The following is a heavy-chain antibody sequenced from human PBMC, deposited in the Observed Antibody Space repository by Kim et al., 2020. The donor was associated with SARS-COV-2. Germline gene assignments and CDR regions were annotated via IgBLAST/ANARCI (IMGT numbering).Heavy chain of an antibody. J-gene: IGHJ5*02. CDR1: GFSVSGYA. CDR2: ISIGSSTI. D-gene: IGHD2-21*01. Sequence: GGSLRLSCVASGFSVSGYAMSWVRQTPGKGLEWVSYISIGSSTIYYADSVKGRFTISRDNAKNSLYLQMDSLRDEDAAVYYCARDRNSQNWFDPWGQGTL. V-gene: IGHV3-48*02. CDR3: ARDRNSQNWFDP.